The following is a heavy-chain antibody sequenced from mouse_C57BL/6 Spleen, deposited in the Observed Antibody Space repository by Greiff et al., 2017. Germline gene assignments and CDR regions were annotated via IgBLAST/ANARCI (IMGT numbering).Heavy chain of an antibody. CDR3: AGRGGFEDY. CDR2: IYPGSGST. CDR1: GYTFTSYW. V-gene: IGHV1-55*01. J-gene: IGHJ2*01. Sequence: VQLQQPGAELVKPGASVKMSCKASGYTFTSYWITWVKQRPGQGLEWIGDIYPGSGSTNYNEKFKSKATLTVDTSSSTAYMHLSSLSSEDSADYVGAGRGGFEDYWGQGTTLTVSS.